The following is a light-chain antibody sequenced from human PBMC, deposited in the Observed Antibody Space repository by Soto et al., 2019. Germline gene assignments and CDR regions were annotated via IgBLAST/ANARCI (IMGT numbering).Light chain of an antibody. J-gene: IGLJ1*01. CDR3: CSYAGSSSSI. CDR2: EVT. Sequence: QSVLTQPASVSGSPGQSITICCSGTSGDVGTYNLVSWYQQYPGKAPRLMIYEVTKRPSGVSNRFSGSKSGNTASLTISGLQPEDEAEYYCCSYAGSSSSIFGTGTKVTVL. V-gene: IGLV2-23*02. CDR1: SGDVGTYNL.